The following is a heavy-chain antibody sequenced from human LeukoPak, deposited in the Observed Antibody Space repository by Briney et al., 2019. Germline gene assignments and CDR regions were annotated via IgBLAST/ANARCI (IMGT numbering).Heavy chain of an antibody. V-gene: IGHV3-30*04. CDR3: ASENKRGYSYGSPTDAFDI. CDR2: ISYDGSNE. CDR1: GFTFSSYV. J-gene: IGHJ3*02. D-gene: IGHD5-18*01. Sequence: PGGSLRLSCAASGFTFSSYVMHWVRQAPGKGLEWVAIISYDGSNEYYADSVKGRFTISRDNAKKSLFLDMNSLRAEDTAVYYCASENKRGYSYGSPTDAFDIWGQGTMVTVSS.